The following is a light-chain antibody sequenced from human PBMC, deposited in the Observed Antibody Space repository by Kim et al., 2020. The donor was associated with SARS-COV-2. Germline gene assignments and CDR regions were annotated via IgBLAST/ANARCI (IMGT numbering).Light chain of an antibody. CDR1: SLRSYY. CDR3: TSRDSSGNRLM. V-gene: IGLV3-19*01. J-gene: IGLJ3*02. Sequence: SSELTQDPAVSVALGQTVRITCQGDSLRSYYASWYQQKPGQAPTLVTYGKNNRPSGIPDRFSGSNSGNTASLIITGAQAEDEADYYCTSRDSSGNRLMFGGGTKVTVL. CDR2: GKN.